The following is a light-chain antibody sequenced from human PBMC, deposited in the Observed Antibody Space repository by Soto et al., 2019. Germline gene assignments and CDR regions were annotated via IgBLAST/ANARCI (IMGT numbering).Light chain of an antibody. V-gene: IGKV3-15*01. CDR2: GAS. Sequence: EIVMTQSPATLSVSPGXXXXXXCRASQSVSSNLAWYQQKPGQAPRLLIYGASTRATGIPARLSGGGSGTEFTLTISSLQSEDFAVYYCQQYNNWLRTFGQGTKVDIK. J-gene: IGKJ1*01. CDR3: QQYNNWLRT. CDR1: QSVSSN.